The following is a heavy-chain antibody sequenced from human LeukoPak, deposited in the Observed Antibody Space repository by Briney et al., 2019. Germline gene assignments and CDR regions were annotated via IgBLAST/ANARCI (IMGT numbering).Heavy chain of an antibody. CDR2: ISAYNGNT. Sequence: ASVKVSCKASGYTFTSYGISWVRQAPGQGLEWMGWISAYNGNTNYAQKLQGRVTMTTDTSTSTAYMELRSLRSDDTAVYYCARDYYDSSGPHYYYYYMDVWGKGTTVTISS. V-gene: IGHV1-18*01. CDR1: GYTFTSYG. J-gene: IGHJ6*03. D-gene: IGHD3-22*01. CDR3: ARDYYDSSGPHYYYYYMDV.